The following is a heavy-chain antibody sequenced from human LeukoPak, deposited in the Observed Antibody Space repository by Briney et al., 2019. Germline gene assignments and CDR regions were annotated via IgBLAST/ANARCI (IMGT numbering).Heavy chain of an antibody. Sequence: GGSLRLSCAASGFTFSSYGMHWVRQAPGKGLEWVAVISYDGSNKYYADSVKGRFTISRDNSKNTLYLQMNSLRAEDTAVYYCAKDWAGHYAYFDYWGQGTLVTVSS. CDR1: GFTFSSYG. CDR2: ISYDGSNK. J-gene: IGHJ4*02. D-gene: IGHD3/OR15-3a*01. V-gene: IGHV3-30*18. CDR3: AKDWAGHYAYFDY.